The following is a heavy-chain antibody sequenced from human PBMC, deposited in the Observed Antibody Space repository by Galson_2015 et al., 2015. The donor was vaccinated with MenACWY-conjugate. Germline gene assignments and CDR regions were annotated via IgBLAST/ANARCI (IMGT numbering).Heavy chain of an antibody. Sequence: SLRLSCAAAGVGFNSYGMHWVRQAPGKGLEWVAFVQYDGNGKNYADSVKGRFTISRDNSKNTMYLHMNSLTPEDTAVYYCVKVGVFGVVIIPGDYWAPRTPDTASS. CDR2: VQYDGNGK. J-gene: IGHJ4*02. V-gene: IGHV3-30*02. CDR3: VKVGVFGVVIIPGDY. CDR1: GVGFNSYG. D-gene: IGHD3-3*01.